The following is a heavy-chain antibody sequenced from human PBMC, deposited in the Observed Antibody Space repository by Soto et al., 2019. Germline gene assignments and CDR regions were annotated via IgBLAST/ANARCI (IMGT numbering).Heavy chain of an antibody. D-gene: IGHD3-9*01. V-gene: IGHV3-9*01. Sequence: EVQLVESGGGLVQPGRSLRLSCAASGFTFDDYAMHWVRQAPGKGLEWVSGIHCPSGSIGYADSVKGRYTTSTNHAKNSLYLQKNSLRAEDTAFYYCAKSYYDILTGRYRDGWGKGTTVTVSS. CDR2: IHCPSGSI. J-gene: IGHJ6*03. CDR1: GFTFDDYA. CDR3: AKSYYDILTGRYRDG.